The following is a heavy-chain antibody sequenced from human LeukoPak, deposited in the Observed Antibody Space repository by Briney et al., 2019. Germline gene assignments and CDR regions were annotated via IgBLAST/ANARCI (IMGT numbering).Heavy chain of an antibody. D-gene: IGHD3-10*01. CDR2: ISSSGSTI. J-gene: IGHJ4*02. V-gene: IGHV3-11*01. CDR3: ARDYYGSGSYGVYDY. CDR1: GFTFSDYY. Sequence: RGSLRLSCAASGFTFSDYYMSWIRQAPGKGLEWVSYISSSGSTIYYADSVKGRFAISRDNAKNSLYLQMNSLRAEDTAVYYCARDYYGSGSYGVYDYWGQGTLVTVSS.